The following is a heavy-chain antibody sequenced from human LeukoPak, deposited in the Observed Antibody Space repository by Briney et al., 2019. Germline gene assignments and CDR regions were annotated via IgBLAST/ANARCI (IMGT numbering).Heavy chain of an antibody. D-gene: IGHD3-22*01. CDR1: GFTFSSYG. CDR2: IRYDGSNK. J-gene: IGHJ3*02. Sequence: GGSLRLSCAASGFTFSSYGMSWVRQAPGKGLEWVAFIRYDGSNKYYADSVRGRFTISRDNSKNTLYLQMNLRSEDTAVYYCATVRRTYYYDSSGLETFDIWGQGTMVTVSS. V-gene: IGHV3-30*02. CDR3: ATVRRTYYYDSSGLETFDI.